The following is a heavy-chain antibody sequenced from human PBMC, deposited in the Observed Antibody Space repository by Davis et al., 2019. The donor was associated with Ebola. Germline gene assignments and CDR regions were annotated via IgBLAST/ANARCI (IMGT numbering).Heavy chain of an antibody. J-gene: IGHJ6*03. CDR1: GITFSLYD. Sequence: PGGSLRLSCAASGITFSLYDMNWVRQTPGKGLEWVSAITGSGDRTYFADSVRGRFTVSRDNSKNTLYLQMNSLRGEDTAVYYCAKGGAFGDYPFHYYYMDVWGKGTTVTVSS. D-gene: IGHD4-17*01. CDR3: AKGGAFGDYPFHYYYMDV. V-gene: IGHV3-23*01. CDR2: ITGSGDRT.